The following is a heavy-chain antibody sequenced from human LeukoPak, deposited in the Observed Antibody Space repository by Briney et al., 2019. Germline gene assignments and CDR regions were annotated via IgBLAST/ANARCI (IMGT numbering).Heavy chain of an antibody. CDR1: GGSISSYY. CDR2: IYYSGST. Sequence: SETLSLTCTVSGGSISSYYWSWIRQPPGKGLAWIGYIYYSGSTNYNPSLKSRVTISGDTSKNQFSLKLSSVTAADTAVYYCARHVRYYDILTGLTSYYFDYWGQGTLVTVSS. J-gene: IGHJ4*02. D-gene: IGHD3-9*01. CDR3: ARHVRYYDILTGLTSYYFDY. V-gene: IGHV4-59*08.